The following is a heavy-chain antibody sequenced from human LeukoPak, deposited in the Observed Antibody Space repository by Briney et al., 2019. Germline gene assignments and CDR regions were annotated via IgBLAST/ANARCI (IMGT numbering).Heavy chain of an antibody. V-gene: IGHV1-18*01. CDR2: ISDYNGNT. J-gene: IGHJ4*02. CDR1: GYNFFIYG. D-gene: IGHD3-22*01. Sequence: ASVKVSCKASGYNFFIYGISWVRQAPGQGLEWMGWISDYNGNTNYAQKLQGRVTMTTDTSTSTAYMELRSLRSDDTAVHYCARDYYYDSSDYYRPGLIFDYWGQGTLVTVSS. CDR3: ARDYYYDSSDYYRPGLIFDY.